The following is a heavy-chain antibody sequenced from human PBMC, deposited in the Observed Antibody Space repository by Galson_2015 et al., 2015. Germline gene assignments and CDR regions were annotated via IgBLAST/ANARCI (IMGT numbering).Heavy chain of an antibody. Sequence: SVKVSCTASGYTFTSYDIHWVRQAPGQRLEWMGWINAANGDTGYSQNFQGIGTFTREASASTVYMDLSSLQSVDTAVYYCARAGSVWANDAFDVWGHGTMVSASS. V-gene: IGHV1-3*01. CDR3: ARAGSVWANDAFDV. CDR2: INAANGDT. J-gene: IGHJ3*01. D-gene: IGHD3-16*01. CDR1: GYTFTSYD.